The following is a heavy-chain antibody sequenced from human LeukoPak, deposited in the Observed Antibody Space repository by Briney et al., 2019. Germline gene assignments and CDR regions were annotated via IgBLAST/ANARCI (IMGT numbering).Heavy chain of an antibody. CDR2: INHSGST. J-gene: IGHJ4*02. CDR3: ARGGYYYDSSGYRAFDY. V-gene: IGHV4-34*01. Sequence: SETLSLTCAVYGGSSSGYYWSWIRQPPGKGLEWIGEINHSGSTNYNPSLKSRVTISVDTSKNQFSLKLSSVTAADTAVYYCARGGYYYDSSGYRAFDYWGQGTLVTVSS. CDR1: GGSSSGYY. D-gene: IGHD3-22*01.